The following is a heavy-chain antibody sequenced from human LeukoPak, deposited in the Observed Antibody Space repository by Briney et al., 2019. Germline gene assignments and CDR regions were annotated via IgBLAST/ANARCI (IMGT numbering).Heavy chain of an antibody. CDR3: ARDKIYDFWSGHNFDY. J-gene: IGHJ4*02. D-gene: IGHD3-3*01. V-gene: IGHV3-33*01. Sequence: GGSLRLSCVASGFIFSSYGMHWVRQAPGKGLEWVAVIWYDGTNKYYGDSVKGRFTISRDNSKNTLYLQINRLRVEDTAVYYCARDKIYDFWSGHNFDYWGQGTLVTVSS. CDR2: IWYDGTNK. CDR1: GFIFSSYG.